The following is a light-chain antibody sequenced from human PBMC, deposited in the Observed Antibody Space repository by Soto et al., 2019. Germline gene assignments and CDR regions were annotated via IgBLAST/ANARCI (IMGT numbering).Light chain of an antibody. CDR1: QSISNW. CDR2: DAS. CDR3: QQQNGYSRT. J-gene: IGKJ1*01. Sequence: DIQMTQSPSTLSASVGDRVTITCRASQSISNWLAWYQQKPGKAPTLLIYDASSMKSGVSLRFSSSRSGTEVILTIISLQADDFATDYCQQQNGYSRTFGQGTKVDIK. V-gene: IGKV1-5*01.